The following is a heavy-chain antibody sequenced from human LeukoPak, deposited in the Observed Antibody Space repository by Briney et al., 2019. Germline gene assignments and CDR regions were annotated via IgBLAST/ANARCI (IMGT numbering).Heavy chain of an antibody. CDR3: AKDRYSIAVAGIKGYFDY. V-gene: IGHV3-23*01. CDR2: ISGSGGST. Sequence: PGWSLRLSCAASGFTFSSYAMSWVLQAPGKGLEWVSAISGSGGSTYYADSVKGRVTISRDKSKNTLYLQLNSLTAEDTAVYYCAKDRYSIAVAGIKGYFDYWGQGTLVTVSS. CDR1: GFTFSSYA. D-gene: IGHD6-19*01. J-gene: IGHJ4*02.